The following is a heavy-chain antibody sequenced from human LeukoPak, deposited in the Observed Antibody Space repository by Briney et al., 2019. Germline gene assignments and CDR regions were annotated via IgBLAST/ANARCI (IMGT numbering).Heavy chain of an antibody. J-gene: IGHJ3*02. CDR2: ISSSSSYI. V-gene: IGHV3-21*04. Sequence: GGSLRLSCAASGFTFSSYSMDWVRQAPGKGLEWVSSISSSSSYIYYADSVKGRFTISRDNAKNSLYLQMNSLRAEDTAVYYCAKSLWFGELDIWGQGTMVTVSS. D-gene: IGHD3-10*01. CDR1: GFTFSSYS. CDR3: AKSLWFGELDI.